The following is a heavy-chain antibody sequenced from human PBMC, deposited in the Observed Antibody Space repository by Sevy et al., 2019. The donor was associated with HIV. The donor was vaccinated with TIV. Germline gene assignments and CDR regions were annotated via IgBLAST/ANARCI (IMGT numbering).Heavy chain of an antibody. V-gene: IGHV4-39*01. J-gene: IGHJ4*02. CDR1: GDAMSSRSYY. CDR3: ARHLSTTQGYYFDY. CDR2: ISYSGST. Sequence: ETLSLTCSVSGDAMSSRSYYWDWIRQPPGKGLEWIGEISYSGSTYLNTSLTSRVTISVDTSKKQFSLKLTSVTAADTAVYYCARHLSTTQGYYFDYWGQGALVTVSS. D-gene: IGHD2-15*01.